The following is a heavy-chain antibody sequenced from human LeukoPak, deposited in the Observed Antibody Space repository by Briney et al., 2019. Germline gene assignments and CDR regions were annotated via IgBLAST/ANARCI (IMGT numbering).Heavy chain of an antibody. V-gene: IGHV3-23*01. CDR2: IDQSGGHA. CDR3: ARDPNAYYYGMDV. Sequence: GGSLRLSCAASGFTFSTYAMAWVRQAPGKGLEWVSGIDQSGGHAYYADSVKGRFTTSRDNSKNTLYLQMNSLRAEDTAVYYCARDPNAYYYGMDVWGQGTTVTVSS. J-gene: IGHJ6*02. CDR1: GFTFSTYA.